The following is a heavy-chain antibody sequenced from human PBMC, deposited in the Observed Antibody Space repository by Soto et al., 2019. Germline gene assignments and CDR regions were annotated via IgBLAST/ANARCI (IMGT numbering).Heavy chain of an antibody. CDR1: GYTLSSYA. J-gene: IGHJ4*02. Sequence: ASVKGSCKASGYTLSSYAISWVRQAPGQGLEWMGWISPNNGNRNYAQKFQGRVTMTTDTSTSTAYMELRSLSSDDTAMYYCARLWRLPKPHWGQGTLVTVSS. D-gene: IGHD6-25*01. CDR3: ARLWRLPKPH. V-gene: IGHV1-18*01. CDR2: ISPNNGNR.